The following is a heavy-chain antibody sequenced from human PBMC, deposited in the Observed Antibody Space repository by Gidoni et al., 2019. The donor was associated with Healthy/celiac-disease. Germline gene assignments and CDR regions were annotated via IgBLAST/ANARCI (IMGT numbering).Heavy chain of an antibody. Sequence: VQLVQSGAEVKKPGESLKISCKGAGSSFTSYWIGWVRQMPGKGLELMGIIYPGDSDTRYSPSFQGQVTSSADKSIRTAYLQWSSLKASDTAMYYCARLTVVTPSRYFDLWGRGTLVTVSS. CDR2: IYPGDSDT. V-gene: IGHV5-51*03. CDR1: GSSFTSYW. CDR3: ARLTVVTPSRYFDL. J-gene: IGHJ2*01. D-gene: IGHD2-21*02.